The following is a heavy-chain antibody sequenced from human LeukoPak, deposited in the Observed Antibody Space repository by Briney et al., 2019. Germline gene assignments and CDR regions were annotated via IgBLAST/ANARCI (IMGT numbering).Heavy chain of an antibody. CDR3: ARDFGPRLYAFDV. D-gene: IGHD3-16*01. Sequence: GGSLRLSCAASGFTFSSYSMNWVRQAPGKGLEWLSYISVSSRNVIDYADSVKGRFTISRDDAKNSLYLQMNSLRAEDTAVYFCARDFGPRLYAFDVWGQGTMITVSS. CDR2: ISVSSRNVI. V-gene: IGHV3-48*04. CDR1: GFTFSSYS. J-gene: IGHJ3*01.